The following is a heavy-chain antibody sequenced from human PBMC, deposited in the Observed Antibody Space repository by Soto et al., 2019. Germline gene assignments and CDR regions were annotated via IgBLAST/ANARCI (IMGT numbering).Heavy chain of an antibody. J-gene: IGHJ4*02. CDR3: ARKTAAAVGGTFDY. CDR1: GFTVSSNY. Sequence: EVQLVESGGGLVQPGGSLRLSCAASGFTVSSNYMSWVRQAPGKGLEWVSVIYSGGSTYYADSVKGRFTISRDNSKNTLYLQMNSLRAEDTAVYYCARKTAAAVGGTFDYWGQGTLVTVSS. CDR2: IYSGGST. D-gene: IGHD6-13*01. V-gene: IGHV3-66*01.